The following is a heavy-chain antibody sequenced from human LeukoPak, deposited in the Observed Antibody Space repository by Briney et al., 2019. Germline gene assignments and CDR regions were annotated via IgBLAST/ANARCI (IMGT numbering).Heavy chain of an antibody. Sequence: ASVKVSCKASGYTFTGYYMHWVRQAPGQGLEWMGWINPNSGGTNYAQKFQGRVTMTTDTSTSTAYMELRSLRSDDTAVYYCARDGEYYSNYVGNFDYWGQGTLVTVSS. J-gene: IGHJ4*02. CDR2: INPNSGGT. D-gene: IGHD4-11*01. V-gene: IGHV1-2*02. CDR1: GYTFTGYY. CDR3: ARDGEYYSNYVGNFDY.